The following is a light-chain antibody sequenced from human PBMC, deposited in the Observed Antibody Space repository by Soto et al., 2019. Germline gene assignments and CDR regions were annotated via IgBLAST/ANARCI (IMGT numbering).Light chain of an antibody. V-gene: IGLV2-14*01. CDR2: EVN. J-gene: IGLJ2*01. CDR3: SSYISSSTLV. Sequence: QSALTQPASVSGSPGQSITISCTGTSSDVGGYNYVSWYQQHPGKAPKLMIYEVNNRPSGISNRFSGFKSGTMASLTISGLQAEDEADYYCSSYISSSTLVFGGGTKVTVL. CDR1: SSDVGGYNY.